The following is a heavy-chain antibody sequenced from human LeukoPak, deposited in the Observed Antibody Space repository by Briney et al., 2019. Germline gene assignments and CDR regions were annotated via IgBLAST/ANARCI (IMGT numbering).Heavy chain of an antibody. D-gene: IGHD3-10*01. J-gene: IGHJ4*02. Sequence: GASLQISCAVSGFTFSSYVMHWVRQAPGKGLEWVAVISYDGSNKYYADSVKGRFTISRDNSKNTLYLQMNSLRVEDTAVYYCARDLRLFGPPDDYWGQGTLVTVSS. CDR1: GFTFSSYV. V-gene: IGHV3-30-3*01. CDR3: ARDLRLFGPPDDY. CDR2: ISYDGSNK.